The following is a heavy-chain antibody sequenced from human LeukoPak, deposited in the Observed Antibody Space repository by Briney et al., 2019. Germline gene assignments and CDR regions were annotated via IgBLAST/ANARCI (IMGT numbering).Heavy chain of an antibody. Sequence: GASVKVSCKASGGTFSSYAISWVRQAPGQGLEWMGRIIPILGIANYAQKFQGRVTITADKSTSTAYMELSSLRSEDTAVYYCARDQAGYSYGPYYYYYYGMDVWGQGTTVTVSS. V-gene: IGHV1-69*04. J-gene: IGHJ6*02. D-gene: IGHD5-18*01. CDR3: ARDQAGYSYGPYYYYYYGMDV. CDR1: GGTFSSYA. CDR2: IIPILGIA.